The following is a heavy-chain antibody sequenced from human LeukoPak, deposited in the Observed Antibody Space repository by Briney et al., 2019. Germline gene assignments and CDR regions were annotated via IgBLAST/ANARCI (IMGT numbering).Heavy chain of an antibody. CDR2: ISAYNGNT. CDR1: GYTFTSYG. Sequence: ASVKVSCKASGYTFTSYGISWVRQAPGQGLEWMGWISAYNGNTNYAQKLQGRVTMTRDTSTSTVYMELSSLTSEDTAVYYCARGRGVVVPAAPTGDPFDIWGQGTMVTVSS. D-gene: IGHD2-2*01. CDR3: ARGRGVVVPAAPTGDPFDI. V-gene: IGHV1-18*01. J-gene: IGHJ3*02.